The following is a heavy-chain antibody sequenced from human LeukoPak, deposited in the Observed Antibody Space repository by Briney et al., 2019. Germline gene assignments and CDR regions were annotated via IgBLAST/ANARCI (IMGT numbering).Heavy chain of an antibody. J-gene: IGHJ3*01. CDR1: GYAFSAHY. CDR3: ARVRAWIPAGGAFDL. Sequence: WASVKVSCKTSGYAFSAHYIHWVRQAPGQGLEWMGWINPNSGLTDSAQNFQGRLTMTRDPSINTAYMELNRLTSDDTAVYYCARVRAWIPAGGAFDLWGQGTMVIVSS. CDR2: INPNSGLT. D-gene: IGHD5-12*01. V-gene: IGHV1-2*02.